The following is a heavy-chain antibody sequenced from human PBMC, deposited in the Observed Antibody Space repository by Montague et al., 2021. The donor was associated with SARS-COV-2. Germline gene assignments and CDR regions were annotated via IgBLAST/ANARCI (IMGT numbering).Heavy chain of an antibody. D-gene: IGHD3-10*01. J-gene: IGHJ4*02. CDR3: ARDQVLWFGEHVV. CDR2: ISSSSSTI. Sequence: SLRLSCAASGFTFSSYSMNWVRQTPGKGLEWVSYISSSSSTIYYADSVKGRFTISRDNAKNSPYLQMNSLRDEDTAVYYCARDQVLWFGEHVVWGQGTLVTVSS. V-gene: IGHV3-48*02. CDR1: GFTFSSYS.